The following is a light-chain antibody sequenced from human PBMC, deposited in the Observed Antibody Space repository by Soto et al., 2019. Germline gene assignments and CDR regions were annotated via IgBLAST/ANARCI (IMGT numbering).Light chain of an antibody. Sequence: DIQMTQSRSTLKASVGDRVTTTCRASQTISSWLAWYQQQPGKAPALLIYDVSRLETGVPSRFSGSGSGTEFTLTINSLEPEEFATYSCEQYYILYTFGQ. J-gene: IGKJ2*01. CDR3: EQYYILYT. V-gene: IGKV1-5*01. CDR2: DVS. CDR1: QTISSW.